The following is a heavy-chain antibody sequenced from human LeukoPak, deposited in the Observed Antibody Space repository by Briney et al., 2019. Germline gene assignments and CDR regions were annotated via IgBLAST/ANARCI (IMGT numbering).Heavy chain of an antibody. CDR1: GFTVSSNY. Sequence: GGSLRLSCAASGFTVSSNYMSWVRQAPGKGLEWVSVIYSGGSTYYADSVKGRFTISRDNSKNTLYLQMNSLRAEDTAVYYCAKDGDYYGSGTVNPDYWGQGTLVTVSS. J-gene: IGHJ4*02. V-gene: IGHV3-53*01. CDR3: AKDGDYYGSGTVNPDY. CDR2: IYSGGST. D-gene: IGHD3-10*01.